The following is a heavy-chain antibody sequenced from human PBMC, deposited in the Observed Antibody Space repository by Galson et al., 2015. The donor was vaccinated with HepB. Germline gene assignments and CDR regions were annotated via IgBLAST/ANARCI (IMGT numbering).Heavy chain of an antibody. CDR2: IIPIFGTA. V-gene: IGHV1-69*13. CDR1: GGTFSSYA. J-gene: IGHJ2*01. D-gene: IGHD2-2*01. Sequence: SVKVSCKASGGTFSSYAISWVRQAPGQGLEWMGGIIPIFGTANYAQKFQGRVTITADESTSTAYMELSSLRSEDTAVYYCARGVIVVVPDWYFDLWGRGTLVTVSS. CDR3: ARGVIVVVPDWYFDL.